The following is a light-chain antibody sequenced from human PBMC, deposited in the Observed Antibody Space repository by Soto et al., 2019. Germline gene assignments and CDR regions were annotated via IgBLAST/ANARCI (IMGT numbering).Light chain of an antibody. CDR1: QGISSA. V-gene: IGKV1-13*02. CDR3: QQCDTYPIT. J-gene: IGKJ5*01. CDR2: AVS. Sequence: AIQLTQSPSSLSASVGDRVTITCRASQGISSALALYQQKPGKAPKLLISAVSSLESGVPSRFSGSGSGTDFTXTISSLDPEDFATYYCQQCDTYPITFGQGTRLEIK.